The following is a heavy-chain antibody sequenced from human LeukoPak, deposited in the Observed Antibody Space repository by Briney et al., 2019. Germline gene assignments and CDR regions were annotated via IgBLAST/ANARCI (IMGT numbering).Heavy chain of an antibody. V-gene: IGHV4-4*02. J-gene: IGHJ3*02. Sequence: SGTLSLTCAVSGGSISSSNWWSWVRQPPGKGLEWIGEIYHSGSTNYSPSLKSRVTISVDKSKNQFSLKLSSVTAADTAVYYCARATVTPRSDAFDIWGQGTMVTASS. CDR2: IYHSGST. D-gene: IGHD4-17*01. CDR1: GGSISSSNW. CDR3: ARATVTPRSDAFDI.